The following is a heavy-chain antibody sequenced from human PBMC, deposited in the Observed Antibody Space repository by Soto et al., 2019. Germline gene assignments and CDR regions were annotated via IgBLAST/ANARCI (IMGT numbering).Heavy chain of an antibody. J-gene: IGHJ4*02. Sequence: VRLLRSGAEVKEPGSSVKVSCKASGGTFSSYTISWVRQAPGQGLEWMGRIIPILGIANYAQKFQGRVTITADKSKSTAYMELSSLRSEDTDVYYCAMEYCSSTSCYRDYWGQGTLVTVSS. CDR2: IIPILGIA. CDR1: GGTFSSYT. CDR3: AMEYCSSTSCYRDY. V-gene: IGHV1-69*02. D-gene: IGHD2-2*02.